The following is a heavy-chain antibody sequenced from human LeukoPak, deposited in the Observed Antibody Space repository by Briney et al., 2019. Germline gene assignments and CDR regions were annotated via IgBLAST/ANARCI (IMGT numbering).Heavy chain of an antibody. V-gene: IGHV1-2*02. CDR1: GYTFTGYY. J-gene: IGHJ6*02. CDR2: INPNSGGT. Sequence: ASVKVSCKASGYTFTGYYMHWVRQAPGQGLEWMGWINPNSGGTNYAQKFQGRVTMTRDTSISTAYMELSRLRSDDTAVYYCARGPYYYYYHGMDVWGQGTTVTVSS. CDR3: ARGPYYYYYHGMDV.